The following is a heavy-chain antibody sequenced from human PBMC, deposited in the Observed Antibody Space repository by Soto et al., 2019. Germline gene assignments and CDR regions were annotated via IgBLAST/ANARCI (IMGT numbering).Heavy chain of an antibody. D-gene: IGHD3-22*01. V-gene: IGHV5-51*01. CDR3: ARPTLRYYDSSGYYHGAFDI. J-gene: IGHJ3*02. Sequence: PGESLKISSKGSGYSFTSYWIGWVRQMPGKGLEWMGIIYPGDSDTRYSPSFQGQVTISADKSISTAYLQWSSLKASDTAMYYCARPTLRYYDSSGYYHGAFDIWGQGTMVTVSS. CDR1: GYSFTSYW. CDR2: IYPGDSDT.